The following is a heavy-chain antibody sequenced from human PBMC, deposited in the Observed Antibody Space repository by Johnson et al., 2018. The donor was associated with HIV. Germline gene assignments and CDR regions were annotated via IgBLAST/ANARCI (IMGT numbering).Heavy chain of an antibody. D-gene: IGHD6-13*01. V-gene: IGHV3-13*01. J-gene: IGHJ3*01. CDR2: ISSSGDT. Sequence: VQLVESGGGLVKPGRSLRLSCAASGFTFRNYDIHWVRQGTGEGLEWVSVISSSGDTYYADAVKGRIAIARENAKTSWSLQMNSLRAWDTAVYYCVRGGRATAGQVDGLDVWGQGTMVAVS. CDR1: GFTFRNYD. CDR3: VRGGRATAGQVDGLDV.